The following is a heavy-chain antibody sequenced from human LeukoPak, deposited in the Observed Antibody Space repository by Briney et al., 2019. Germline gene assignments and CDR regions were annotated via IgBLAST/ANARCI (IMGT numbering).Heavy chain of an antibody. CDR3: ARRAGEYSHPYDY. D-gene: IGHD4-17*01. Sequence: GGSLRLSCTVSGFTVSINSMSWVRQAPGKGLGWVSFIYSGGNTHYSDSVKGRFTISRDNSKNTLYLQMNSLRAEDTAVYYCARRAGEYSHPYDYWGQGTLVTVSS. V-gene: IGHV3-53*01. CDR2: IYSGGNT. CDR1: GFTVSINS. J-gene: IGHJ4*02.